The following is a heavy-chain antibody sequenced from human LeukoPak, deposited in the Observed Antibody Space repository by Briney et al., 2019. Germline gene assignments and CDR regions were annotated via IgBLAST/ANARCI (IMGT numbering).Heavy chain of an antibody. Sequence: GGSLRLSCAVSGFTISSNYMSWVRQAPGQGLEWVSVIFSGGGTYYADSVKGRFTISRDNFKNTLYLQMNSLRAEDTGVYYCAKDHYWSIDYWGRGTLVTVSS. J-gene: IGHJ4*02. V-gene: IGHV3-53*01. CDR3: AKDHYWSIDY. CDR2: IFSGGGT. CDR1: GFTISSNY. D-gene: IGHD3-3*01.